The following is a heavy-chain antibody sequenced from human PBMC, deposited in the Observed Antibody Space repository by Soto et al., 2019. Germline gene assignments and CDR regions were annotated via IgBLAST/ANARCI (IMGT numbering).Heavy chain of an antibody. CDR2: IYSGGSA. Sequence: EVQLVETGGGLIQPGGSLRLSCEASGFTVSSNYMSRVRQAPGKGLEWVSVIYSGGSAYYADSVKGRFTISRDNSTNTLYLQMNSLRAEDTAVYYCARDYSSSRYYGMDVWGQGTTGTVSS. CDR3: ARDYSSSRYYGMDV. J-gene: IGHJ6*02. CDR1: GFTVSSNY. V-gene: IGHV3-53*02. D-gene: IGHD3-22*01.